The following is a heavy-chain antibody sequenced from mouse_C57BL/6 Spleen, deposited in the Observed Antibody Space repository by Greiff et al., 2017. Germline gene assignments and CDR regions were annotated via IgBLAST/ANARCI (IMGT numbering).Heavy chain of an antibody. CDR2: IYPRSGNT. J-gene: IGHJ3*01. Sequence: QVQLKESGAELARPGASVKLSCKASGYTFTSYGISWVKQRTGQGLEWIGEIYPRSGNTYYNEKFKGKATLTADKSSSTAYMELRSLTSEDSAVYFCARGNREGFAYWDQGTLVTVSA. CDR3: ARGNREGFAY. CDR1: GYTFTSYG. V-gene: IGHV1-81*01.